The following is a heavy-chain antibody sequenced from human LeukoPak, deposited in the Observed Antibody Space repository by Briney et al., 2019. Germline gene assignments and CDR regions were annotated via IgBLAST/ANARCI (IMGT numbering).Heavy chain of an antibody. CDR3: ATNPHPHYYGSGSYHLDY. CDR2: ISPYNGNT. V-gene: IGHV1-18*01. CDR1: GYTFIIHG. Sequence: ASVKVSCKATGYTFIIHGISWVRQAPGQGLEWMGWISPYNGNTNYAQNLQDRVTMTTDTSTSTAYMELRSLRSDDTAVYYCATNPHPHYYGSGSYHLDYWGQGTLVTVSS. D-gene: IGHD3-10*01. J-gene: IGHJ4*02.